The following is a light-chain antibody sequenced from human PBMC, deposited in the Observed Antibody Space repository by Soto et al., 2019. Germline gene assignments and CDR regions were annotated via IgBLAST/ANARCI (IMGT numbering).Light chain of an antibody. V-gene: IGLV1-44*01. Sequence: QLVLTQPPSASGTPGQRVTISCSGSSSNIGSNTVNWYQQLPGTAPKLLIYSNNQRPSGVPDRFSGSKSGTSASLAISGLQSEDEADYYCAAWDDSLIGYVFGTGTKPTVL. CDR2: SNN. CDR1: SSNIGSNT. J-gene: IGLJ1*01. CDR3: AAWDDSLIGYV.